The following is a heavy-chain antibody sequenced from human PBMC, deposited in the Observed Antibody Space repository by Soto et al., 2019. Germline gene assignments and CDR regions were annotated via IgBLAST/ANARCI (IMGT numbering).Heavy chain of an antibody. J-gene: IGHJ6*02. D-gene: IGHD6-13*01. CDR3: AKDGAAAGYLYYYYYGMDV. CDR2: ISYDGSNK. V-gene: IGHV3-30*18. Sequence: PGGSLRLSCAASGFTFSSYGMHWVRQAPGKGLEWVAVISYDGSNKYYADSVKGRFTISRDNSKNTLYLQMNGLRAEDTAVYYCAKDGAAAGYLYYYYYGMDVWGQGTTVTVSS. CDR1: GFTFSSYG.